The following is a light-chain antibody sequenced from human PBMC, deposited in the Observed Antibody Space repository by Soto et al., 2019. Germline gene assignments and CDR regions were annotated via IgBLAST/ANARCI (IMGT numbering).Light chain of an antibody. J-gene: IGLJ2*01. CDR2: DDG. Sequence: SYELTQPPSVSVAPGQTARITCGGNNIGRKSVNWYQQKPGQAPVLVVYDDGDRPSGIPERFAGSNSGNTATLTISRVEAGDEADYHCQVWDTTSELGVFGEGTKLTVL. V-gene: IGLV3-21*02. CDR1: NIGRKS. CDR3: QVWDTTSELGV.